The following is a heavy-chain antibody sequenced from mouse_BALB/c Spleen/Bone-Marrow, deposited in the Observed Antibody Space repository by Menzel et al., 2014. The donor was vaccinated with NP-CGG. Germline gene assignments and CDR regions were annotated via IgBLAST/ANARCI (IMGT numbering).Heavy chain of an antibody. D-gene: IGHD1-1*01. CDR2: IDPANGNT. CDR3: ANYYYGSSLFAY. CDR1: GFNIKDTY. J-gene: IGHJ3*01. V-gene: IGHV14-3*02. Sequence: VQLQQTGAELVKPGASVKLSCTASGFNIKDTYMHWVKQRPEQGLEWIGRIDPANGNTKYDPKFQGKATITADTSSNTASLQVSSLTSEDTAVYYCANYYYGSSLFAYWGQATLITVSA.